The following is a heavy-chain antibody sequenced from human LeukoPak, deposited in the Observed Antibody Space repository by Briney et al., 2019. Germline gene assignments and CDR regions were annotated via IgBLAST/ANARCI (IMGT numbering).Heavy chain of an antibody. D-gene: IGHD2-8*01. CDR3: ARLRDCTNGVCRFDY. V-gene: IGHV3-7*01. J-gene: IGHJ4*02. Sequence: PGGSLRLSCAASRFTFSSNWMSWVRQAPGKGLEWVANIKQDGSEKYYVDSVKGRFTISRDNAKNSLYLQMNSLRAEDTAVYYCARLRDCTNGVCRFDYWGQGTLVTVSS. CDR1: RFTFSSNW. CDR2: IKQDGSEK.